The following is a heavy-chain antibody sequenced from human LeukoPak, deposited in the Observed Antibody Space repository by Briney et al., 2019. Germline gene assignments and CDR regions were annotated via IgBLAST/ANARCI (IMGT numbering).Heavy chain of an antibody. CDR2: ISSSGSTK. J-gene: IGHJ4*02. D-gene: IGHD3-9*01. CDR3: ARAADILTGYPDY. CDR1: GFTFSDYY. Sequence: GGSPRLSCAASGFTFSDYYMSWIRQAPGKGLEWVSYISSSGSTKYYADSVKGRFTISRDNAKNSLYLQMNSLRAEDTAVYYCARAADILTGYPDYWGQGTLVTVSS. V-gene: IGHV3-11*01.